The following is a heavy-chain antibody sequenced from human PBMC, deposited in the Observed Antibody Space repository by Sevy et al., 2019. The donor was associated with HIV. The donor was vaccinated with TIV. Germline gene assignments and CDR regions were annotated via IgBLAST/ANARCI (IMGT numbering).Heavy chain of an antibody. Sequence: GGSLRLSCAASGFTFSNYEMNWVRQAPGKGLEWVSYISSSDSTIYYADSVRGRFIISRDNAKNSLYLQMNSLRAEDTAVYYCARDRVGATGLGYFQHWGLGTLVTVSS. V-gene: IGHV3-48*03. CDR1: GFTFSNYE. D-gene: IGHD1-26*01. J-gene: IGHJ1*01. CDR3: ARDRVGATGLGYFQH. CDR2: ISSSDSTI.